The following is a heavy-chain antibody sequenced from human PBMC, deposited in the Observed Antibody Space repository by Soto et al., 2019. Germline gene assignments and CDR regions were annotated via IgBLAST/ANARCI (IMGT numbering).Heavy chain of an antibody. Sequence: GGSLRLSCAASGFTFSTYGMHWVRQAPGKGLEWVAVISYDGSNKYYADSVKGRFTISRDNSKNTLYLQMNSLRAEDTAVYNCAKVRDTWYSSRWYCFDYWGQGTLVTVYS. V-gene: IGHV3-30*18. CDR1: GFTFSTYG. CDR3: AKVRDTWYSSRWYCFDY. D-gene: IGHD6-13*01. J-gene: IGHJ4*02. CDR2: ISYDGSNK.